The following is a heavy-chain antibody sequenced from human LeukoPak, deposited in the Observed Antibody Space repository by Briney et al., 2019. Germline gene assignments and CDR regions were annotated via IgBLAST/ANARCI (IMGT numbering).Heavy chain of an antibody. CDR3: AKDVGPNYYGPLGFDY. D-gene: IGHD3-10*01. Sequence: RAGGPLSLFCAASAFTFSAYGMHWVRQTPGKGLEWVAFIRFDGVNKYYADSVKGRFTISRDNSKNTLYLQMNSLRAEDTAVYYCAKDVGPNYYGPLGFDYWGQGTLVTVSS. CDR1: AFTFSAYG. V-gene: IGHV3-30*02. J-gene: IGHJ4*02. CDR2: IRFDGVNK.